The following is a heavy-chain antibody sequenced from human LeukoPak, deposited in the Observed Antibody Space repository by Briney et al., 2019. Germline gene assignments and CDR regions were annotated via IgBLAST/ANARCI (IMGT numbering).Heavy chain of an antibody. CDR3: ARGTVIVGNRPEYFQH. V-gene: IGHV1-69*04. Sequence: SVKVSCKASGGTFSSYAISWVRQAPGQGLEWMGRIIPIFGIANYAQKFQGRATITADKSTSTAYMELSSLRSEDTAVYYCARGTVIVGNRPEYFQHWGQGTLVTVSS. J-gene: IGHJ1*01. D-gene: IGHD3-22*01. CDR2: IIPIFGIA. CDR1: GGTFSSYA.